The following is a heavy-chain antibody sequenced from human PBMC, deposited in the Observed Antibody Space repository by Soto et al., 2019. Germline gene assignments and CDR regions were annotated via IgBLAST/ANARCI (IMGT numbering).Heavy chain of an antibody. Sequence: ASVKVSCKASGYTFTSYGISWVRQAPGQGLEWMGWISAYNGASNPAPKVQGRITMTLDTSTGVSYMALRSLRSDDTAIYYCVRDQKYFRVNGNWFDSWGQGTLVTVSS. J-gene: IGHJ5*01. D-gene: IGHD2-2*01. CDR3: VRDQKYFRVNGNWFDS. V-gene: IGHV1-18*01. CDR1: GYTFTSYG. CDR2: ISAYNGAS.